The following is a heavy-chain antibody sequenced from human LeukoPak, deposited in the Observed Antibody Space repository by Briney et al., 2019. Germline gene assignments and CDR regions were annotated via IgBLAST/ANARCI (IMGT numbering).Heavy chain of an antibody. Sequence: PSETLSLTCTVSGGSINSYYWSWIRQPPGKGLEWIGSIYYSKNTYYNPSLKSRVTISADTSKNQFSLTLGSVSATDTAVYYRVSPRGFSYGYFDYWGQGTLVTVSS. CDR2: IYYSKNT. J-gene: IGHJ4*02. CDR3: VSPRGFSYGYFDY. V-gene: IGHV4-59*05. CDR1: GGSINSYY. D-gene: IGHD5-18*01.